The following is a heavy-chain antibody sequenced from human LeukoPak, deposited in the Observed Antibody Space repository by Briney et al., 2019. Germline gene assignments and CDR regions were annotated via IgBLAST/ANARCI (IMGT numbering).Heavy chain of an antibody. V-gene: IGHV1-8*01. CDR2: MNPNSGNT. CDR3: ARFRSSFPAHYMDV. CDR1: GYTFTSYD. Sequence: ASVRVSCKASGYTFTSYDINWVRQAAGQGGEGMGWMNPNSGNTGYTQKFQGRVTMTRNTSISTAYMELSSLRSEDTAVYYCARFRSSFPAHYMDVWGQGTTVTVSS. J-gene: IGHJ6*02. D-gene: IGHD6-6*01.